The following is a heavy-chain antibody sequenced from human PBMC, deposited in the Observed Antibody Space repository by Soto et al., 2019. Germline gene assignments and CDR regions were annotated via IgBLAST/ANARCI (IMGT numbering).Heavy chain of an antibody. J-gene: IGHJ3*02. CDR2: ISYDGSDK. CDR3: AKGVPSPTQHAFDI. CDR1: GFSFSSYD. Sequence: GGSLRLSCAASGFSFSSYDMHWVRQAPGKGLEWVAMISYDGSDKYFSDSVKGRLTISRDNSKNTVSLEMNSLRTKDTAAYYCAKGVPSPTQHAFDIWGQGTMVT. V-gene: IGHV3-30*18.